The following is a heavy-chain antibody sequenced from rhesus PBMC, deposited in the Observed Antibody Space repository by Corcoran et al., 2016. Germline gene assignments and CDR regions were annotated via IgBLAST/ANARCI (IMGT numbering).Heavy chain of an antibody. CDR3: AREHTGYTER. Sequence: QVQLQESGPGLVKPSETLSLTCAVSGGSVSSSNWWSWSRQPPGKGLEWIGDISGSSGSTYYNPSLSRRVTISTDTSKNQFSLKLSSVTAADTAVYYCAREHTGYTERWGQGVLVTVSS. J-gene: IGHJ4*01. V-gene: IGHV4-65*01. D-gene: IGHD3-3*01. CDR2: ISGSSGST. CDR1: GGSVSSSNW.